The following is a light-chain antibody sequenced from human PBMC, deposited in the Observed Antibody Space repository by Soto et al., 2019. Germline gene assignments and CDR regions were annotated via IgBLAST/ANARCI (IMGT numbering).Light chain of an antibody. CDR3: QKYNSARR. V-gene: IGKV1-27*01. CDR2: AAS. CDR1: QGISNY. Sequence: DIQMTQSPSSLSASVGDRVTITCRASQGISNYLAWYQQKPGKVPKLLIYAASTLQSGVPSRFSGSGSVTDFTLTISSLQREDVATYYCQKYNSARRFGPGTKVDIK. J-gene: IGKJ3*01.